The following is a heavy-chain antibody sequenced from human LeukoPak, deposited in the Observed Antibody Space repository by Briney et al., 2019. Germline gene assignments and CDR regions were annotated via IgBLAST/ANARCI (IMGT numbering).Heavy chain of an antibody. Sequence: GGSLRLSCTASGFTFSTYSMNWVRQAPGKGLEWVSYISSSSSTIYYADSVKGRFTISRDNARNSLYLQMNSLRDEDTAVYYCARGRAKYSSPHFDYWGQGTLVTVSS. D-gene: IGHD6-19*01. J-gene: IGHJ4*02. CDR2: ISSSSSTI. V-gene: IGHV3-48*02. CDR3: ARGRAKYSSPHFDY. CDR1: GFTFSTYS.